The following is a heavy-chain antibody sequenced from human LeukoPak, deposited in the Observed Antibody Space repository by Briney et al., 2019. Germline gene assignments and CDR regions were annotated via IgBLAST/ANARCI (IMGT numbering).Heavy chain of an antibody. D-gene: IGHD3-22*01. J-gene: IGHJ4*02. CDR1: GYTFTSYG. CDR3: ARDPYYDSSVPDY. Sequence: ASVKVSCKASGYTFTSYGISWVRQAPGQGLEWMGWISAYNGNTNYAQKLQGRVTMTTDTSTSTAYIELRSLRSDDTAVYYCARDPYYDSSVPDYWGQGTLVTVSS. CDR2: ISAYNGNT. V-gene: IGHV1-18*01.